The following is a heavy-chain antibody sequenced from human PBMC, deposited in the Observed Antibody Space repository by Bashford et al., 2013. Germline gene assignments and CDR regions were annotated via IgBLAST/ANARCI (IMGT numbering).Heavy chain of an antibody. CDR2: IRESGNNM. V-gene: IGHV3-23*01. CDR3: APTGALMDCTTDACYDRPHWLDP. Sequence: VRQAPGKGLEWVSGIRESGNNMYYADSVKGRFTISRDNSKNTLYLQMNNLRVEDTAVYYCAPTGALMDCTTDACYDRPHWLDPWGQGTLVTVSS. D-gene: IGHD2-8*01. J-gene: IGHJ5*02.